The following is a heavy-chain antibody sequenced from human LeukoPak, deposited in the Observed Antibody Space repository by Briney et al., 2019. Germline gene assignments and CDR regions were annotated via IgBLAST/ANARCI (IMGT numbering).Heavy chain of an antibody. J-gene: IGHJ4*02. Sequence: SETLSLTCSVSLGSLSSHNYYWSWIRQPPGKGLEWIGFISYTGTTNYTPSLQSRLTMSVDTSKNQFSLKLSSVTAADTAVYYCARGWLSFGEHFDYWGQGTLVTVSS. D-gene: IGHD3-10*01. CDR3: ARGWLSFGEHFDY. CDR2: ISYTGTT. CDR1: LGSLSSHNYY. V-gene: IGHV4-61*01.